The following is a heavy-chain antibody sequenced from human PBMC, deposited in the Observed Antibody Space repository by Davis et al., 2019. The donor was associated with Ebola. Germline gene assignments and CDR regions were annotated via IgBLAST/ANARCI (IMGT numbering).Heavy chain of an antibody. Sequence: MPSETLSLTCTVSAGSISSGGDYWSWIRQHPGKGLEWIAYISYTGRTYYNPSLKSRVTISVDTSKNQFSLKLSSVTAADTAVYYCARAPITMIRGLVKGFDFWGQGTLVTVSS. CDR3: ARAPITMIRGLVKGFDF. D-gene: IGHD3-10*01. CDR1: AGSISSGGDY. V-gene: IGHV4-31*03. J-gene: IGHJ4*02. CDR2: ISYTGRT.